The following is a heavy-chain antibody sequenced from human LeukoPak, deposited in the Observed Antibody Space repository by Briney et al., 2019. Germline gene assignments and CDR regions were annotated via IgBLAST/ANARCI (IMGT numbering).Heavy chain of an antibody. Sequence: SVKVSCKASGGTFSSYAISWVRQAPGQGLEWMGRIIPIFGTANYAQKFQGRVTITTDESTSTAYMELSSLRAEDTAVYYCARVADRWEPFDYWGQGTLVTVSS. CDR2: IIPIFGTA. J-gene: IGHJ4*02. CDR1: GGTFSSYA. CDR3: ARVADRWEPFDY. V-gene: IGHV1-69*05. D-gene: IGHD4-23*01.